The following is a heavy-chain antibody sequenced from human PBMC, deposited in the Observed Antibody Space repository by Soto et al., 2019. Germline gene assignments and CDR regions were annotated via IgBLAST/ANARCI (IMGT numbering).Heavy chain of an antibody. CDR2: ISASGGST. CDR1: GFTFSSYA. Sequence: EVQLLESGGGLVQPGGSLKLSCAASGFTFSSYAMSWVRQAPGKGLEWVSAISASGGSTYYADCVKGRFTISRDNSKNTMYLQMNSLRAEDTAVYYCARGGGGLDFDSWGQGSLVTVSS. J-gene: IGHJ4*02. V-gene: IGHV3-23*01. CDR3: ARGGGGLDFDS. D-gene: IGHD3-10*01.